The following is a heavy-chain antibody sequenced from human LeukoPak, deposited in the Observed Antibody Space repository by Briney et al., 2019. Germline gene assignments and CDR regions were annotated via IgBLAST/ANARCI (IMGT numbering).Heavy chain of an antibody. V-gene: IGHV3-23*01. CDR2: NSGSGGST. Sequence: GFLRLFFAAPGFPFCNHAINWVRQASGKGLGWGSANSGSGGSTYYADSVKGRFTISRDNSKNTLYLQMNSLRAEDTAVYYCAKSRFSAYYYYGMDVWGQGTTVTVSS. CDR1: GFPFCNHA. J-gene: IGHJ6*02. CDR3: AKSRFSAYYYYGMDV.